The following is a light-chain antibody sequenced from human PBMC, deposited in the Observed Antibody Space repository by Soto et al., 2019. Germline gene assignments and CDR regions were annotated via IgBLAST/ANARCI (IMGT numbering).Light chain of an antibody. CDR3: RSYAGSEDV. Sequence: QSALTQPPAAAGAPGQSGTISCPGTSSDGGGYNYVSWYQQHPGKAPKLMIYEVSKRPSGVPDRFSGSKSGNTASLTVSGLQAEDEADYYCRSYAGSEDVFGTGTKVTVL. V-gene: IGLV2-8*01. CDR2: EVS. CDR1: SSDGGGYNY. J-gene: IGLJ1*01.